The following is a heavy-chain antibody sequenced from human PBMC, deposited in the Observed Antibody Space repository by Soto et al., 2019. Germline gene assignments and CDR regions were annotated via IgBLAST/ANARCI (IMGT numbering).Heavy chain of an antibody. J-gene: IGHJ4*02. CDR3: AKRRGAGGHFDY. D-gene: IGHD2-15*01. V-gene: IGHV3-23*01. Sequence: VGSLRLSCAASGCTFRSYDMGWVRQGPWKWLEWVAVVSIGGSTHYADSVRGLFTISRDNSKNTLSLQMNSLTAEDTAVYFCAKRRGAGGHFDYWGQGALVPVSS. CDR2: VSIGGST. CDR1: GCTFRSYD.